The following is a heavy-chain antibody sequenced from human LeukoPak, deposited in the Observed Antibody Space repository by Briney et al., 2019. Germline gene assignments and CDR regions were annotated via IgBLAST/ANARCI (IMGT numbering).Heavy chain of an antibody. Sequence: GGSLRLSCAASVFTFSDYYMSWIRQAPGKGLEWVSHISSSGSTIYYADSVKGRFTISRDNAKNSLYLQMNSLRAEDTAVYYCARLGIAVAGTYQPYYFDYWGQGTLVTVSS. D-gene: IGHD6-19*01. V-gene: IGHV3-11*04. CDR1: VFTFSDYY. CDR2: ISSSGSTI. CDR3: ARLGIAVAGTYQPYYFDY. J-gene: IGHJ4*02.